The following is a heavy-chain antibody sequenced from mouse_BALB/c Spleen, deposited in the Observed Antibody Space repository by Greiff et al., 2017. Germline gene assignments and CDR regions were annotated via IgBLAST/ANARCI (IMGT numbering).Heavy chain of an antibody. CDR3: ARRYYGNDFDY. J-gene: IGHJ2*01. D-gene: IGHD2-1*01. V-gene: IGHV1S81*02. CDR2: INPSNGRT. Sequence: VQLQQPGAELVKPGASVKLSCKASGYTFTSYWMHWVKQRPGQGLEWIGEINPSNGRTNYNEKFKSKATLTVDKSSSTAYMQLSSLTSEDSAVYYCARRYYGNDFDYWGQGTTLTVSS. CDR1: GYTFTSYW.